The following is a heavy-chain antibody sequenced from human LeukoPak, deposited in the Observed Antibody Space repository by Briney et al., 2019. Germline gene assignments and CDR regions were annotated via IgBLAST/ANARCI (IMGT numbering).Heavy chain of an antibody. CDR1: GFSFSSYA. Sequence: GGSLRLSCAASGFSFSSYAMSWVRQAPGKGLEWVSVISRSDDSTYYADSVKGRFTISRDNSKNTLYLQMNSLRAEDTAVYYCAKETAGATYDWFDPWGQGTLVTVSS. CDR3: AKETAGATYDWFDP. V-gene: IGHV3-23*01. D-gene: IGHD1-14*01. CDR2: ISRSDDST. J-gene: IGHJ5*02.